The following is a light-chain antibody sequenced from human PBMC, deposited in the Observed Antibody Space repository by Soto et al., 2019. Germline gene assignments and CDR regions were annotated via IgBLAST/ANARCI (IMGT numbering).Light chain of an antibody. CDR2: DAS. CDR1: QGISSA. Sequence: AIQLTQSPSSLSASVGDRVTITCRASQGISSALAWYQQKPGKAPKLLIYDASSLESGVPSRFSGSGSGTDFTLTISSLQPEDFATYYCQYCGYLPIFGPGTTVDFK. CDR3: QYCGYLPI. J-gene: IGKJ3*01. V-gene: IGKV1-13*02.